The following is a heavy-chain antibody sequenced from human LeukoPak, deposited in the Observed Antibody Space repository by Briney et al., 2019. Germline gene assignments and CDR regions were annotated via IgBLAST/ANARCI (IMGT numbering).Heavy chain of an antibody. Sequence: GGSLRLSCAASGFTFSSYSMDWVRQAPGKGLEWVSSISSISTYILYADSVKGRFTISRDNAKNLLYLQMNSLRAEDTAVYYCGRDYEERTTDYWGQGTLVTVSS. CDR3: GRDYEERTTDY. V-gene: IGHV3-21*06. CDR2: ISSISTYI. CDR1: GFTFSSYS. J-gene: IGHJ4*02. D-gene: IGHD3-16*01.